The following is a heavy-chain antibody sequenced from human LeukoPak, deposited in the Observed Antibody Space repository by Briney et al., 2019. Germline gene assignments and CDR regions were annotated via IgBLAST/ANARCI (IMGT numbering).Heavy chain of an antibody. V-gene: IGHV1-18*01. CDR1: GYTFTSYG. D-gene: IGHD2-15*01. CDR3: AREIGYCSGGSCYSI. J-gene: IGHJ4*02. Sequence: SVKISCKASGYTFTSYGISWVRQAPGQGLEWMGWISAYNGNTNYAQKLQGRVTMTTDTSTSTAYMELRSLRSDDTAVYYCAREIGYCSGGSCYSIWGQGTLVTVSS. CDR2: ISAYNGNT.